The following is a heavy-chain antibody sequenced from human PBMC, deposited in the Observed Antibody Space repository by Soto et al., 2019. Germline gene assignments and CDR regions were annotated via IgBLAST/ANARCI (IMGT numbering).Heavy chain of an antibody. J-gene: IGHJ6*03. V-gene: IGHV1-8*01. CDR2: MNPNSGNT. D-gene: IGHD2-21*02. Sequence: QVQLVQSGAEVKKPGASVKVSCKASGYTFTSYDINWVRQATGQGLEWMGWMNPNSGNTGYAQKFQGRVTMTRNTSISTAYMELSSLRSEDTAVYYCARVVGDLYYYYYYMDVWGKGTTVTVSS. CDR3: ARVVGDLYYYYYYMDV. CDR1: GYTFTSYD.